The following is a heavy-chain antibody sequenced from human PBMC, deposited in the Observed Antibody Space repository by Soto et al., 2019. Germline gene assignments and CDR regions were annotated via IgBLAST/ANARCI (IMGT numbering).Heavy chain of an antibody. CDR2: ISAYNGNT. D-gene: IGHD1-20*01. V-gene: IGHV1-18*01. CDR1: GYTFTSYC. J-gene: IGHJ5*02. Sequence: GAPGKVSCQASGYTFTSYCISWVRQAPGQGLGLMGWISAYNGNTNYAQKQQGRVTMTTNTYTSTAYMELRSLRSDDTAVYFCSRDLLGINWNLGPYNWFDPWGQGTLVTVYS. CDR3: SRDLLGINWNLGPYNWFDP.